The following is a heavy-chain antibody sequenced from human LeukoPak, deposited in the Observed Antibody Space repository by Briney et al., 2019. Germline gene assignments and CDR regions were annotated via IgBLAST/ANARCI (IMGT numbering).Heavy chain of an antibody. V-gene: IGHV4-39*07. CDR3: ARLYYDILTGYYRYDI. Sequence: SETLSLTCTVSGGSMTSSGYYWGWIRQSPGEGLEWIGNIYYSGITYYNPSLKSRVTISVDTSKNQFSLKLSSVTAADTAVYYCARLYYDILTGYYRYDIWGQGTMVTVSS. CDR1: GGSMTSSGYY. J-gene: IGHJ3*02. CDR2: IYYSGIT. D-gene: IGHD3-9*01.